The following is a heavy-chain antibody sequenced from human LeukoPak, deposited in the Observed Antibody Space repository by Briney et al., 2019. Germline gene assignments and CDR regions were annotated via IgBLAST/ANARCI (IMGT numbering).Heavy chain of an antibody. J-gene: IGHJ4*02. CDR3: ARGTTVTHSFDY. D-gene: IGHD4-17*01. CDR2: IYSGGST. Sequence: QPGGSLRLSCAASGFTVSSNYMSWVRQAPGKGLEWVSVIYSGGSTYYADSVKGRFTISRDNSKNTLYLQMNSLRAEDTAVYYCARGTTVTHSFDYWCQGTLVTVSS. V-gene: IGHV3-66*02. CDR1: GFTVSSNY.